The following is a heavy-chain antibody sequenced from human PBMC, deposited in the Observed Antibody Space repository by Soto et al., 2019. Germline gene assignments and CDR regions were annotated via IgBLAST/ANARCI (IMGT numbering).Heavy chain of an antibody. J-gene: IGHJ4*02. CDR1: GDFITGRGYY. D-gene: IGHD6-6*01. CDR3: ARGPSSLSLRKFFFVF. CDR2: LYYNSNT. Sequence: QVQLQESDPGLVKPSQTLSLICSVSGDFITGRGYYWSRIRQHPGKGLEWIGYLYYNSNTYYRPCVGSRVTMSLDTSKNQFTLTLSSVTAADTAVYYCARGPSSLSLRKFFFVFWGQGSLVTVPS. V-gene: IGHV4-31*02.